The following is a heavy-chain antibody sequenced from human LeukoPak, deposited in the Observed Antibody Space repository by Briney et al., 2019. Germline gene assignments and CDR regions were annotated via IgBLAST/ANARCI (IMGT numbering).Heavy chain of an antibody. CDR3: ARAVDSGYDREYYFDY. CDR2: INPNSGGT. V-gene: IGHV1-2*02. D-gene: IGHD5-12*01. J-gene: IGHJ4*02. CDR1: GYTFTGYY. Sequence: ASVKVSCKASGYTFTGYYMHWVRQAPGQGLEWMGWINPNSGGTNYAQKFQGRVTMTRDTSISTAYMELSRLRSDDTAVCYCARAVDSGYDREYYFDYWGQGTLVTVSS.